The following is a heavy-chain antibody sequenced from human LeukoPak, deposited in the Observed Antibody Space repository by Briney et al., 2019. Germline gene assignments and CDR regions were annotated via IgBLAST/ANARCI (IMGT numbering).Heavy chain of an antibody. CDR3: ARGALYYYDSSGYWAPYYFDY. D-gene: IGHD3-22*01. Sequence: ASVKVSCKASGYTFTSYGISWVRQAPGQGLEWMGWISAYNGNTNYAQKLQGRVTMTTDTSTNTAYMELRSLRSDDTAVYCCARGALYYYDSSGYWAPYYFDYWGQGTLVTVSS. CDR1: GYTFTSYG. CDR2: ISAYNGNT. J-gene: IGHJ4*02. V-gene: IGHV1-18*01.